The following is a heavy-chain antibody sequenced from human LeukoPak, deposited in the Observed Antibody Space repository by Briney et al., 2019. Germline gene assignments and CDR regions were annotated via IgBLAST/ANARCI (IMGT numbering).Heavy chain of an antibody. CDR1: GYTFTSYY. J-gene: IGHJ4*02. CDR3: ARFGHCSGGSCYYFELDY. Sequence: GASVKVSCKASGYTFTSYYMHWVRQAPGQGLEWMGIINPSGGSTSYAQKFQGRVTMTRDTSTSTVYMELSSLRSEDTPVYYCARFGHCSGGSCYYFELDYWGQGTVVTVSS. CDR2: INPSGGST. V-gene: IGHV1-46*03. D-gene: IGHD2-15*01.